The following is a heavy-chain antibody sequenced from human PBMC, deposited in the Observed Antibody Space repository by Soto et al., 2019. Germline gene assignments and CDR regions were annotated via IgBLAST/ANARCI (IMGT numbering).Heavy chain of an antibody. CDR1: DYTFAAYW. CDR3: AGPAYTQDVWYHTYDI. J-gene: IGHJ3*02. CDR2: INPRDSDV. V-gene: IGHV5-51*01. Sequence: GESLKISCKGFDYTFAAYWIGWVRQMPGKGLEWVGVINPRDSDVKYSPPFEGQVTISADKPINTAFLQWRSLKASDTAMYYCAGPAYTQDVWYHTYDIWGQGTMVTVSS. D-gene: IGHD3-16*01.